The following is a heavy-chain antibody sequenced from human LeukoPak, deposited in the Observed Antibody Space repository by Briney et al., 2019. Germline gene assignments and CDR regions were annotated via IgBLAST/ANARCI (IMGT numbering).Heavy chain of an antibody. D-gene: IGHD2-15*01. Sequence: PSETLSPTCAVYGGSFSGYYCSWIRQPPGKGLEWIGEINHSGSTNYNPSLKSRVTISVDTSKNQSSLKLSSVTAADTAVYYCARGRSILAYWGQGTLVTVSS. CDR2: INHSGST. CDR3: ARGRSILAY. CDR1: GGSFSGYY. J-gene: IGHJ4*02. V-gene: IGHV4-34*01.